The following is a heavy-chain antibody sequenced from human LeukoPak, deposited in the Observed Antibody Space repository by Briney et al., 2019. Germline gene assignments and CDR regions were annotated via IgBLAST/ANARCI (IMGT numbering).Heavy chain of an antibody. CDR2: INHSGST. V-gene: IGHV4-34*01. J-gene: IGHJ6*02. CDR3: ASDPIAAAANYYYYYGMDV. Sequence: SSETLSLTCAVYGGSFSGYYWSWIRQPPGKGLEWIGEINHSGSTNYNPSLKSRVTISVDTSKNQFSLKLSSVTAADTAVYYCASDPIAAAANYYYYYGMDVWGQGTTVTVSS. D-gene: IGHD6-13*01. CDR1: GGSFSGYY.